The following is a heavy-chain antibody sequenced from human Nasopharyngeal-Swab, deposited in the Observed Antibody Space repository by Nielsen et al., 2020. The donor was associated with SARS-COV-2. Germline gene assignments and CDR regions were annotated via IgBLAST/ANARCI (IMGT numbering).Heavy chain of an antibody. D-gene: IGHD2-21*01. CDR2: ISYDGSNK. CDR1: GFTFSSYA. CDR3: VKGPPAVIHYFDY. J-gene: IGHJ4*02. Sequence: GESLKISCAASGFTFSSYAMSWVRQAPGKGLEWVAVISYDGSNKYYADSVKGRFTISRDNSKNTLYLQMNSLRAEDTAVYYCVKGPPAVIHYFDYWGQGTLVTVSS. V-gene: IGHV3-30*18.